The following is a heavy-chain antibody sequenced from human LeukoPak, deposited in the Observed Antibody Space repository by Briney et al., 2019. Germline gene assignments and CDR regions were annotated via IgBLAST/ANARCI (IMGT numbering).Heavy chain of an antibody. CDR2: IWYDGSNK. V-gene: IGHV3-33*01. CDR1: GFTFSSYG. D-gene: IGHD6-13*01. J-gene: IGHJ4*02. CDR3: ARDGLRAAGTHFDY. Sequence: PGGSLRLSCAASGFTFSSYGMHWVRQAPGKGLEWVAVIWYDGSNKYYADSVKGRFTISRDNSKNTLYLQMNSLRAEDTAVYYCARDGLRAAGTHFDYRGQGTLVTVSS.